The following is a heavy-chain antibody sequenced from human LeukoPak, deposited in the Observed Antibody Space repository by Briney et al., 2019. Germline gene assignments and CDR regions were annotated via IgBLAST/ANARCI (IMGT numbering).Heavy chain of an antibody. CDR3: AKGGVSYTYYFDC. Sequence: PGGSLRLSCVASGFTFSKYTMSWVRQAPGKGLEWVSGISGSGASTYSADFVKGRFTICRDTSKNTLYLQLNSLRAEDTAVYYCAKGGVSYTYYFDCWGQGTLVTVSS. D-gene: IGHD2-8*01. CDR1: GFTFSKYT. J-gene: IGHJ4*02. V-gene: IGHV3-23*01. CDR2: ISGSGAST.